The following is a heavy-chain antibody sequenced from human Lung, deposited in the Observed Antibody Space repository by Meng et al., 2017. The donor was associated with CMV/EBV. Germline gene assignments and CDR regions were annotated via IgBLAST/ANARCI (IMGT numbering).Heavy chain of an antibody. CDR1: SFSGYY. V-gene: IGHV4-34*01. CDR2: INHSGST. CDR3: ARALRFLEWEDYYYGMDV. D-gene: IGHD3-3*01. Sequence: SFSGYYWSWIRQPPGKGLEWIGEINHSGSTNYNPSLKSRVTISVDTSKNQFSLKLSSVTAADTAVYYCARALRFLEWEDYYYGMDVWGQGTTVTVSS. J-gene: IGHJ6*02.